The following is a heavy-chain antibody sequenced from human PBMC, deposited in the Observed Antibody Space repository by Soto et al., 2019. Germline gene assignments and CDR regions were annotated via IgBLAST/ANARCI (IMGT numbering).Heavy chain of an antibody. CDR2: ITRSSTYT. V-gene: IGHV3-11*05. D-gene: IGHD5-12*01. J-gene: IGHJ4*02. CDR1: GFTFSDYY. Sequence: QVQLVESGGGLVKPGGSLRLSCAASGFTFSDYYVSWIRQAPGKGLEWVSYITRSSTYTNYADSVKGRFTISRDNAKNSLYLQMNCLRAEDTAVYYFARPQGGVYDLNYWGQGPLVTVSS. CDR3: ARPQGGVYDLNY.